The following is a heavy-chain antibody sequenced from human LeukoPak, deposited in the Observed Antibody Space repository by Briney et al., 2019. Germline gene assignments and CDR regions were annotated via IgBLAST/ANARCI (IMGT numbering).Heavy chain of an antibody. Sequence: GGSLRLSCAASGFIFRRYWMTWVRQAPGKGLEWVANIKQDGSEKNYLDSVRGRFTISRDDARNSLYLQMDSLRVEDTAVYYCARDKSIPNLDAFDLWGQGTMVTVSS. CDR2: IKQDGSEK. J-gene: IGHJ3*01. CDR3: ARDKSIPNLDAFDL. D-gene: IGHD1-14*01. V-gene: IGHV3-7*05. CDR1: GFIFRRYW.